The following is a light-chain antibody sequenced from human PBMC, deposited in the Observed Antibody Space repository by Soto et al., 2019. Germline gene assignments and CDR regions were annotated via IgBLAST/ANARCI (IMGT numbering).Light chain of an antibody. CDR2: GAS. V-gene: IGKV3-15*01. CDR1: QSVSSN. J-gene: IGKJ1*01. Sequence: EIVMTQSPATLSVSPGERATLSCRASQSVSSNLAWYQQKSGQAPRLLIYGASTRATGIPARFSGSGSGTEFTLTISSLQSEDFAAYYCQHDNSRPPWTFGQGTKVEI. CDR3: QHDNSRPPWT.